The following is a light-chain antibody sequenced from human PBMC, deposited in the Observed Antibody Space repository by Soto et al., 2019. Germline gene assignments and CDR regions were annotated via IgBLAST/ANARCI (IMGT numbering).Light chain of an antibody. V-gene: IGLV2-14*01. Sequence: QSALTQPASVSGSPGQSITISCTGTSSDVGGYNYVSWYQQHPGKAPKLMIYEVSNRPSRVSNRFSGSKSGNTASLTISGLQAEDEDDYYCSSYTRSSTSYVFGTGTKVTVL. CDR3: SSYTRSSTSYV. J-gene: IGLJ1*01. CDR1: SSDVGGYNY. CDR2: EVS.